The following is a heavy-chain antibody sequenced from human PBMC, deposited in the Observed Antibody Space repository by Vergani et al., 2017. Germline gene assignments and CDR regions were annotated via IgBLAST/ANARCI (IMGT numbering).Heavy chain of an antibody. CDR3: ATIRCGTPGSQIEYFRE. V-gene: IGHV3-30*03. J-gene: IGHJ4*02. CDR2: ISYDGTQK. CDR1: GFTSSYYG. D-gene: IGHD1-1*01. Sequence: QVHLVESGGGVVQPGRSLRLSCVVSGFTSSYYGMHWVRQAPGKGLEWVAVISYDGTQKYYADSVKGRFTISRDNSKSTLYLQMNSLRTEDTAVYYCATIRCGTPGSQIEYFREWGQGTLVTVSS.